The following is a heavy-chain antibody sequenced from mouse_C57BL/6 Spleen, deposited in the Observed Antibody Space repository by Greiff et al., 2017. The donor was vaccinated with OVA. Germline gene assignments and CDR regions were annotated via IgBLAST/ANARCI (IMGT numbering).Heavy chain of an antibody. J-gene: IGHJ3*01. CDR2: INPNNGGT. Sequence: EVQLQQSGPELVKPGASVKIPCKASGYTFTDYNMDWVKQSHGKSLEWIGDINPNNGGTIYNQKFKGKATLTVDKSSSTAYMERRSLTSEDTAVYYCARSYYYGSSGFAYWGQGTLVTVSA. V-gene: IGHV1-18*01. D-gene: IGHD1-1*01. CDR3: ARSYYYGSSGFAY. CDR1: GYTFTDYN.